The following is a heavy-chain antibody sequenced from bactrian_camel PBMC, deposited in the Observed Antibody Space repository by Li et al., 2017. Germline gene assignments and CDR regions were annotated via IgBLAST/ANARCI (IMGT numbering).Heavy chain of an antibody. D-gene: IGHD5*01. V-gene: IGHV3S63*01. CDR3: AASTGAMIARLLRRPSDFVY. CDR2: IDYRSGGT. Sequence: VQLVESGGASVQAGGSLRLSCTGSGFGHTFDLYSMAWFRQPPGKEREGLAVIDYRSGGTLYADSVKGRFTIAQDKAKNTVSLQMNSLEPEDTAMYYCAASTGAMIARLLRRPSDFVYWGQGTQVTVS. J-gene: IGHJ6*01. CDR1: GFGHTFDLYS.